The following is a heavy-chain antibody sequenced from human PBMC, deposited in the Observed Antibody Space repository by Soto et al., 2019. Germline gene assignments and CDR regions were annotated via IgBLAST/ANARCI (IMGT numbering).Heavy chain of an antibody. CDR3: ARGRYYGSGSRTDYYYYYGMDV. V-gene: IGHV1-69*12. CDR2: IIPTFGTA. J-gene: IGHJ6*02. D-gene: IGHD3-10*01. CDR1: GGTFSSYA. Sequence: QVQLVQSGAEVKKPGSSVKVSCKASGGTFSSYAISWVRQAPGQGLEWMGGIIPTFGTANYAQKFQGRVTITADESTSTAYMELSSLRSEDTAVYYCARGRYYGSGSRTDYYYYYGMDVWGQGTTVTVSS.